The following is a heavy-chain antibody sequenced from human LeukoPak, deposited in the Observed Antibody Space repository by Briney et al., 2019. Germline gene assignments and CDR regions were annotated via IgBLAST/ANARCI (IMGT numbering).Heavy chain of an antibody. CDR3: ARDGWPAFDY. V-gene: IGHV6-1*01. J-gene: IGHJ4*02. CDR1: GDSVSGNSAA. Sequence: SQTLSLTCAISGDSVSGNSAAWNWIRQSPSGGLEWLGRTYYRSKWYNDCAVSVKSRITINPDTSKDQFSLQLNSVTPEDTAVYFCARDGWPAFDYWGQGTLVTVSS. D-gene: IGHD2-15*01. CDR2: TYYRSKWYN.